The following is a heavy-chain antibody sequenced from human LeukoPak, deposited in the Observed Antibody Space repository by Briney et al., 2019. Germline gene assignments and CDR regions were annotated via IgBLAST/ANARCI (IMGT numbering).Heavy chain of an antibody. CDR2: IYSGGST. Sequence: GGSLRLSCAASGFTVSSNYMSWVRQAPGKGLEWVSVIYSGGSTYYADSVKGRFTISRDNAKNSLYLQMNSLRAEDTAVYYCARGPHCSSTSCRPGGFDYWGQGTLVTVSS. J-gene: IGHJ4*02. CDR3: ARGPHCSSTSCRPGGFDY. D-gene: IGHD2-2*01. V-gene: IGHV3-66*01. CDR1: GFTVSSNY.